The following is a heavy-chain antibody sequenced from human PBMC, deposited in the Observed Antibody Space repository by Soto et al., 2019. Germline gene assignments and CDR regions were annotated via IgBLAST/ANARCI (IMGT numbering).Heavy chain of an antibody. CDR1: GFTFSDYY. D-gene: IGHD1-26*01. Sequence: GGSLRLSCAASGFTFSDYYMSWIRQAPGKGLEWVSYISSSSTYTNYADSVKGRFTISRDNAKNSLYLQMNSLRAEDTAVYYCARARSGTYSDFDRWGQGTLVTVSS. V-gene: IGHV3-11*06. J-gene: IGHJ4*02. CDR3: ARARSGTYSDFDR. CDR2: ISSSSTYT.